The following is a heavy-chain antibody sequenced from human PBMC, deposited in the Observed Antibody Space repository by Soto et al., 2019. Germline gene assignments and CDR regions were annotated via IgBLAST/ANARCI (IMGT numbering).Heavy chain of an antibody. CDR1: GFTFSSYG. D-gene: IGHD6-19*01. J-gene: IGHJ4*02. V-gene: IGHV3-30*03. CDR2: ISDDGSNK. CDR3: RGGWFWADY. Sequence: QVQLVESGGGVAQPGRSLRLSCAASGFTFSSYGMHWVRQAPGKGLEWVATISDDGSNKYYADSVKGRFTISRDNSKNTLYLQMNSLRVEDTAVYYCRGGWFWADYWGQGTLVTVSS.